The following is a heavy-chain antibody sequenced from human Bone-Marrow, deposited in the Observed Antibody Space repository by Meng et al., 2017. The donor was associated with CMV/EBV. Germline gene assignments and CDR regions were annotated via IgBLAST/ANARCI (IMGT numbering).Heavy chain of an antibody. CDR2: MNPNSGNT. J-gene: IGHJ4*02. D-gene: IGHD5-24*01. Sequence: ASVKVSCKASGYTFTSYDINWVRQATGQGLEWMGWMNPNSGNTGYAQKFQGRVTITRNTSISTAYMELSRLRSDDTAVYYCARDDGYNSHNPYFDYWGQGTLVTVSS. CDR3: ARDDGYNSHNPYFDY. V-gene: IGHV1-8*03. CDR1: GYTFTSYD.